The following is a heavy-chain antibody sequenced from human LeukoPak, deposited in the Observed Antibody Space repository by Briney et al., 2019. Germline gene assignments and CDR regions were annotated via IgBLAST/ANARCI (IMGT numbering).Heavy chain of an antibody. V-gene: IGHV4-34*01. J-gene: IGHJ3*02. CDR3: ARETTVTTGAFDI. CDR2: INHSGST. CDR1: GVSFRGYY. Sequence: SETLSLTCAVYGVSFRGYYWSWIRQPPGKGLQWIGEINHSGSTNYNPSLKSRVTISVDTSKNQFSLKLSSVTAADTAVYYCARETTVTTGAFDIWGQGTMVTVSS. D-gene: IGHD4-17*01.